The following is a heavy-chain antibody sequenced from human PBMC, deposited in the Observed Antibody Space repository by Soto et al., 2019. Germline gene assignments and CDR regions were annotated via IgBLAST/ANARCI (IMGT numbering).Heavy chain of an antibody. CDR2: IYYSGST. V-gene: IGHV4-61*01. CDR1: GGSVSSGSYY. J-gene: IGHJ5*02. CDR3: ARVAYDFWSGYPLGWFDP. D-gene: IGHD3-3*01. Sequence: QVQLQESGPGLVKPSETLSLTCTVSGGSVSSGSYYWSWIRQPPGKGLEWIGYIYYSGSTNHNPSLKSRVTISVDTSKNQFSLKLSSVTAADTAVYYCARVAYDFWSGYPLGWFDPWGQGTLVTVSS.